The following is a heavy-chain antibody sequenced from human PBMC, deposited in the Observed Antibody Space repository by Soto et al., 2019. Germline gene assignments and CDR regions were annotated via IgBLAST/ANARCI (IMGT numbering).Heavy chain of an antibody. CDR2: IRSKAYGGTT. D-gene: IGHD3-10*01. J-gene: IGHJ6*02. CDR3: TSRLLWFGDKDQEYWGYYGMDV. V-gene: IGHV3-49*03. Sequence: HPXVSLRLSCTASGFTFGDYAMSWSRQAPGKGLEWVGFIRSKAYGGTTEYAASVKGRFTISRDDSKSIAYLQMNSLKTEDTAVYYCTSRLLWFGDKDQEYWGYYGMDVWGQGTTVTVSS. CDR1: GFTFGDYA.